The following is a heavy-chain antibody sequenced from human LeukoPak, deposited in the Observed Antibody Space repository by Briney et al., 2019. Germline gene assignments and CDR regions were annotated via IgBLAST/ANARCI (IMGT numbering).Heavy chain of an antibody. Sequence: GGSLRLSCAVSGFTFSDHFLDWVRQVPGRGLEWVSTISSRGDGTNVADSVKGRFTISRDNSKNSLYLQMNSVRAEDTAVYYCTKGPRPDITVAHTVEKWGQGTLVTVSS. V-gene: IGHV3-23*01. J-gene: IGHJ4*02. CDR3: TKGPRPDITVAHTVEK. CDR1: GFTFSDHF. D-gene: IGHD6-19*01. CDR2: ISSRGDGT.